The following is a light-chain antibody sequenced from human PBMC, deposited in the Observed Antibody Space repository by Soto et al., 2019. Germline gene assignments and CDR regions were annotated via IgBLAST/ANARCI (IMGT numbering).Light chain of an antibody. CDR3: CSDAGSVV. Sequence: QSALTQPRSVSGSPGQSVTISCTGTSSDVGGYNYVSWHQQHPGKAPKLMIYAVSKPHSGVPDRFSGAKSGNTASLTISGRQGEDEADYYCCSDAGSVVLGGGTKLTVL. CDR2: AVS. V-gene: IGLV2-11*01. J-gene: IGLJ3*02. CDR1: SSDVGGYNY.